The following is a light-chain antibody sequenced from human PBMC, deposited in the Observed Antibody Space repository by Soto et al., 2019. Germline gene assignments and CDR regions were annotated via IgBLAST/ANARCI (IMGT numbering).Light chain of an antibody. J-gene: IGKJ1*01. CDR2: DAS. CDR1: QSVSNN. Sequence: ILMTQSPATLSVSPGERATLSCRASQSVSNNLAWYHQNPGQAPRLLIYDASTRATGIPARFSGSGSGTEFTLTISGLQSEDFAVYYCQQYNNWPPWTFGQGTKVEIQ. CDR3: QQYNNWPPWT. V-gene: IGKV3-15*01.